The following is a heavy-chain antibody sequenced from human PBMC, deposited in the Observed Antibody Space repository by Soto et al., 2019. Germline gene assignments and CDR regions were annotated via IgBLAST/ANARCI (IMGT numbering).Heavy chain of an antibody. Sequence: SETLSLTCTVSGGSISSGDYYWSWIRQPPGKGLEWIGYIYYSGSTYYNPSLKSRVTISVDTSKNQFSLKLSSVTAEDTAVYYCARYIVVVPAAIPENWFDPWGQGAMVTVS. CDR3: ARYIVVVPAAIPENWFDP. D-gene: IGHD2-2*01. CDR1: GGSISSGDYY. J-gene: IGHJ5*02. V-gene: IGHV4-30-4*01. CDR2: IYYSGST.